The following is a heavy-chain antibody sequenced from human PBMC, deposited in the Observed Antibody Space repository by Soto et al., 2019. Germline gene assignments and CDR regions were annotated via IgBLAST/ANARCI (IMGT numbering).Heavy chain of an antibody. CDR1: GYSFTSYW. D-gene: IGHD3-10*01. Sequence: PGESLKISCKGSGYSFTSYWIGWVRQMPGKGLEWMGIIYPGDSDTRYSPSFQGQVTISADKSISTAYLQWSSLKASDTAMYYCARGLRSGSYYYGMDVWGQGTTVTVSS. CDR3: ARGLRSGSYYYGMDV. V-gene: IGHV5-51*01. CDR2: IYPGDSDT. J-gene: IGHJ6*02.